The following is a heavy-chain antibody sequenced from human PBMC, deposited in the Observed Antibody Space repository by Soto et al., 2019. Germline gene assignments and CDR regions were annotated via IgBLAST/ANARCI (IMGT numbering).Heavy chain of an antibody. D-gene: IGHD3-10*01. CDR3: ARYGSGLRNYYYGMDV. CDR1: GYTFTSYG. V-gene: IGHV1-18*01. J-gene: IGHJ6*02. CDR2: ISAYNGNT. Sequence: QVQLVQSGAEVKKPGASVKVSCKASGYTFTSYGISWVRQAPGQGLEWMGWISAYNGNTNYAQKLQGRGTMTTDTXTXIAYRELRSLRSDDTAVYYCARYGSGLRNYYYGMDVWGQGTTVTVSS.